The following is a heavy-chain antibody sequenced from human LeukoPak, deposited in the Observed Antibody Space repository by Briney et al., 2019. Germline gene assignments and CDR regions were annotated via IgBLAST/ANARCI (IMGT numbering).Heavy chain of an antibody. V-gene: IGHV3-23*01. CDR1: GFTFSSYA. Sequence: GGSLRLPCAASGFTFSSYAMSWVRQAPGKGLEWVSAIRGSGGGTYHADSVKGRFTISRDNSKNTLYLQMNSLRDEDTALYYCAKAGIGVVGYFDYWGQGTLVTVSS. CDR3: AKAGIGVVGYFDY. CDR2: IRGSGGGT. D-gene: IGHD6-19*01. J-gene: IGHJ4*02.